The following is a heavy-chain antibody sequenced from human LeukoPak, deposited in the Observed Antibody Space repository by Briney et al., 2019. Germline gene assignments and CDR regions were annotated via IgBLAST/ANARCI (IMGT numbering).Heavy chain of an antibody. CDR2: IYTSGST. J-gene: IGHJ4*02. D-gene: IGHD1-14*01. Sequence: SETLSLTCTVSGGSISSYYWSWIRQPPGKGLEWIGYIYTSGSTNYNPSLKSRVTISVDTSKNQFSLKLSSVTAADTAVYYCARVRNPSHVDYWGQGTLVTVSS. CDR3: ARVRNPSHVDY. CDR1: GGSISSYY. V-gene: IGHV4-4*09.